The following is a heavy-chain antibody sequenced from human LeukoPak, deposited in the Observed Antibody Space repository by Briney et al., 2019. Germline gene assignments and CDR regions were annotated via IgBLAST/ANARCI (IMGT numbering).Heavy chain of an antibody. CDR3: SRGGDYRPHY. J-gene: IGHJ4*02. CDR1: GDSISSDIW. CDR2: IHHSGGI. V-gene: IGHV4-4*02. D-gene: IGHD3-10*01. Sequence: SETLSLTCAVSGDSISSDIWWNWVRQPPGKGLEWIGEIHHSGGINYNPSLKSRVTISLDKSKNQFSLELNSVTAADTALYYWSRGGDYRPHYLGQGNPVTVPS.